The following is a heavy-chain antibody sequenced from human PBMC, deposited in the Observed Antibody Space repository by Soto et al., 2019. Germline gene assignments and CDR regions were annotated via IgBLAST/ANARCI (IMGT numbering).Heavy chain of an antibody. D-gene: IGHD6-19*01. CDR3: ARLASGWQYYYFDF. Sequence: PSETLSLTCAVYGGSFSPYFWSWIRQPPGKGLEWIGEINHSGSTNYNPSLTRRATLSVDTSKNQVSLKLTSETAADTAVYYCARLASGWQYYYFDFWGRGTPVTVSS. J-gene: IGHJ2*01. V-gene: IGHV4-34*01. CDR1: GGSFSPYF. CDR2: INHSGST.